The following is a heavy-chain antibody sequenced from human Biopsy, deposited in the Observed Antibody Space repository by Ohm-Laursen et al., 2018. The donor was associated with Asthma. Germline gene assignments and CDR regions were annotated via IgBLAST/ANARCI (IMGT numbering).Heavy chain of an antibody. J-gene: IGHJ4*02. CDR3: ARAQDYYDSRGYYRSFDY. Sequence: SQTLSLTCTVSYGSITSGGYYWTWIRQHPGKGLEWIGFIYYSGSTYYNPSLKSRVSISIDTSKNQFSLKLSSVTAADTAVYYCARAQDYYDSRGYYRSFDYWGQGTLLTVSS. V-gene: IGHV4-31*03. D-gene: IGHD3-22*01. CDR2: IYYSGST. CDR1: YGSITSGGYY.